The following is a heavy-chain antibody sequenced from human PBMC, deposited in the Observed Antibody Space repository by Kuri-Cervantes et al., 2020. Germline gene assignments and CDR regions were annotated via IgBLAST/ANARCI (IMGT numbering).Heavy chain of an antibody. D-gene: IGHD3-22*01. CDR3: AREGAYYDSSGYWSDVSAFDT. CDR2: INTNTGNP. CDR1: GYTFTSYA. V-gene: IGHV7-4-1*01. J-gene: IGHJ3*02. Sequence: ASVKVSCKASGYTFTSYAMNWVRQAPGQGLEWMGWINTNTGNPTYAQGFTGRFVFSLDTSVSTAYLQICSLKAEDTAVYYCAREGAYYDSSGYWSDVSAFDTWGQGTMVTVSS.